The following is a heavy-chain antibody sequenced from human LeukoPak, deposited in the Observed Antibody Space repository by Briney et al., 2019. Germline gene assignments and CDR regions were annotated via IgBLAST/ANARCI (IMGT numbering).Heavy chain of an antibody. CDR3: ARDQARGAAGTVDY. CDR1: GFTFSSYA. CDR2: ISYDGSNK. J-gene: IGHJ4*02. Sequence: RGSLRLSCAASGFTFSSYAMHWVRQAPGKGLEGVAVISYDGSNKYYADSVKGRFTISRDNSKNTLYLQMNSLRAEDTAVYYCARDQARGAAGTVDYWGQGTLVTVSS. D-gene: IGHD6-13*01. V-gene: IGHV3-30-3*01.